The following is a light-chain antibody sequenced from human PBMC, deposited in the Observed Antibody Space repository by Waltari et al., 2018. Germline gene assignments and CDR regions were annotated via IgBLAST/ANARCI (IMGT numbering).Light chain of an antibody. CDR1: QTVGTT. CDR2: NAS. V-gene: IGKV3-11*01. Sequence: EIVLTQSPVTLSLSPGERATLSCRASQTVGTTLAWYQHKPGQAPRLLIYNASLRASGIPARFSGSGSGTDFTLTISHLEPEDFAFYYCQHRDNWLFTFGPGTKVEVK. CDR3: QHRDNWLFT. J-gene: IGKJ3*01.